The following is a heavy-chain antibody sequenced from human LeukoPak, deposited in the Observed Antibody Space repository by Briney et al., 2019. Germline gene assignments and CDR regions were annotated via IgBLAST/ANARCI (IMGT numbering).Heavy chain of an antibody. CDR2: ISWNSGSI. Sequence: GGSLRLSCAASEFTFDDYAMHWVRQAPGKGLEWVSGISWNSGSIGYADSVKGRFTISRDNAKNSLYLQMNSLRPEDTALYYCAKDTRSGLHYSNYYYMDVWGKGTTVTVSS. CDR3: AKDTRSGLHYSNYYYMDV. J-gene: IGHJ6*03. D-gene: IGHD2-21*01. V-gene: IGHV3-9*01. CDR1: EFTFDDYA.